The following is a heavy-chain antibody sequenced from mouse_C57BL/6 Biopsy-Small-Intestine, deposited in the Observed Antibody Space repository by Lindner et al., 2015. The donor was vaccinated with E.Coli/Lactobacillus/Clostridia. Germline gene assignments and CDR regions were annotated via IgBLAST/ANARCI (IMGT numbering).Heavy chain of an antibody. Sequence: VQLQESGPELVKPGASVKISCKASGYTFTDYYITWVKQRPGQGLEWIGWIYPGSGNIKYSEKFRDKATLTVDTSSSTAYMQLISLTSEDSAVYFCARGGLSFDYWGQGTTLTVSS. CDR1: GYTFTDYY. CDR3: ARGGLSFDY. CDR2: IYPGSGNI. J-gene: IGHJ2*01. V-gene: IGHV1-84*01. D-gene: IGHD3-2*02.